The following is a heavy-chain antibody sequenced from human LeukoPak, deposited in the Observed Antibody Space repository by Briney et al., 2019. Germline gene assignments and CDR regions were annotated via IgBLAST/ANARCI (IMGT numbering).Heavy chain of an antibody. CDR1: GFTFVSHW. CDR3: AKQKPYYYDSSGYPSYYFDY. J-gene: IGHJ4*02. CDR2: IRYDGSNK. V-gene: IGHV3-30*02. D-gene: IGHD3-22*01. Sequence: GGSLRLSCVASGFTFVSHWMTWARQAPGKGLEWVAFIRYDGSNKYYADSVKGRFTISRDNSKNTLYLQMNSLRAEDTAVYYCAKQKPYYYDSSGYPSYYFDYWGQGTLVTVSS.